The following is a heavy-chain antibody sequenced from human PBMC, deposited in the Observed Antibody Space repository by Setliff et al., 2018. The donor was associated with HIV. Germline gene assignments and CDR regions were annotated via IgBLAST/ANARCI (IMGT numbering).Heavy chain of an antibody. CDR2: IYTSGST. CDR1: GGSISSGSNY. Sequence: SETLSLTCTVSGGSISSGSNYWSWIRQPAGKGLEWIGRIYTSGSTDYNPSLKSRVTISVDTSNNQFSLKLSSVTAADTAVYYCARYSGGSPLLDAFDIWGQGTMVTVSS. V-gene: IGHV4-61*02. J-gene: IGHJ3*02. CDR3: ARYSGGSPLLDAFDI. D-gene: IGHD2-21*01.